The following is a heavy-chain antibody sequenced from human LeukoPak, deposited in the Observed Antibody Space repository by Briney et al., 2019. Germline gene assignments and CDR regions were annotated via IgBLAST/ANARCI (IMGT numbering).Heavy chain of an antibody. D-gene: IGHD1-20*01. CDR2: IYHSGST. J-gene: IGHJ5*02. CDR1: DYSISSGYY. Sequence: SETLSLTCTVSDYSISSGYYWGWIRQPPGKGLEWIGSIYHSGSTNYNPSLKSRVTISVDTYKNQFSLKLSSVTAADTAVYYCARGITRPWFDPWGQGTLVTVSS. CDR3: ARGITRPWFDP. V-gene: IGHV4-38-2*02.